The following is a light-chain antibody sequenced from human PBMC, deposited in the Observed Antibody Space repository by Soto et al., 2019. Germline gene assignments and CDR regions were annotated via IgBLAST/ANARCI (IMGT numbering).Light chain of an antibody. CDR3: QSYDSRHVV. CDR2: GNS. V-gene: IGLV1-40*01. CDR1: SSNIGAGYD. Sequence: QSVLTQPPSVSGAPGQRVTISCTGSSSNIGAGYDVHWYQQLPGTAPKLLIYGNSNRPSGVPDRFSGSKSGTSASLVITGLQAEDEADYYCQSYDSRHVVFGGGTKLTVL. J-gene: IGLJ2*01.